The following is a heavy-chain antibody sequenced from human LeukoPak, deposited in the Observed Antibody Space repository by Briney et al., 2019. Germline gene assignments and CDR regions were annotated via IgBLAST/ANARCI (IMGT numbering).Heavy chain of an antibody. CDR3: AKHIGYCSGGTCYYDY. CDR2: ISGSGGST. J-gene: IGHJ4*02. Sequence: GGSLRLSCAASGFTFSTNAMSWVRQAPGKGLEWVSAISGSGGSTYYADSVKGRFTISRDNSKNTLYLQVNSLRAEDTAVYYCAKHIGYCSGGTCYYDYWGQGTLVTVSS. D-gene: IGHD2-15*01. CDR1: GFTFSTNA. V-gene: IGHV3-23*01.